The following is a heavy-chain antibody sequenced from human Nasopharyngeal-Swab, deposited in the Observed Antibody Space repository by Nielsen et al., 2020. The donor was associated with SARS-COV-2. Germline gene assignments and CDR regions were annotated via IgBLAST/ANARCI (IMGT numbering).Heavy chain of an antibody. J-gene: IGHJ4*02. V-gene: IGHV4-34*01. D-gene: IGHD3-22*01. CDR1: GGSFSGYY. Sequence: SETLSLTCAVYGGSFSGYYWSWIRQPPGKGLEWIGEINHSGSTNYNPSLKSRVTISVDTSKNQFSLKLSSVTAADTAVYYCARGRELYYYDSSAYYYFDYWGQGTLVTVSS. CDR3: ARGRELYYYDSSAYYYFDY. CDR2: INHSGST.